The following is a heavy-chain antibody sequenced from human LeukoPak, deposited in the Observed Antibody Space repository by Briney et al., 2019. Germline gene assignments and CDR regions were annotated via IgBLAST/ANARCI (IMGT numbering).Heavy chain of an antibody. Sequence: GGSLRLSCAASGMTFSNYWMSWVRQAPGKGLEWVANINQDESEKYYVDSVKGRFTISRDNAKNSLYLQMNSLTVEDTAVYYCARGARFLEWLTYYMDVWGKGTTVTVSS. CDR1: GMTFSNYW. D-gene: IGHD3-3*01. J-gene: IGHJ6*03. V-gene: IGHV3-7*01. CDR3: ARGARFLEWLTYYMDV. CDR2: INQDESEK.